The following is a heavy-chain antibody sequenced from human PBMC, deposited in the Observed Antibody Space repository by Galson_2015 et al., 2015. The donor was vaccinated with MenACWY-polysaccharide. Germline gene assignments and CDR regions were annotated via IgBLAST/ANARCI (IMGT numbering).Heavy chain of an antibody. CDR1: GSSIRSGYF. D-gene: IGHD3-16*01. J-gene: IGHJ5*02. V-gene: IGHV4-31*11. CDR3: ARGGRAVSNRNWFDP. Sequence: TLSLTCAVSGSSIRSGYFWSWIRQHPGKGLEWIASISYDGGTYYNPSLKSRVTISADTPNNQFSLKLSSVTAADTAVYYCARGGRAVSNRNWFDPWGQGTLVTVSS. CDR2: ISYDGGT.